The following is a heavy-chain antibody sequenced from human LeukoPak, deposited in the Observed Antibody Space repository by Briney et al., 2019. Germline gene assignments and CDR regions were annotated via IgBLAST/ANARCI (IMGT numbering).Heavy chain of an antibody. V-gene: IGHV4-34*01. J-gene: IGHJ3*02. Sequence: SSETLSLTCAVYGGSFSGYYWSWIRQPPGKGLEWIGEINHSGSTNYNPSLKSRVTISVDTSKNQFSLKLSSVTAADTAVYYCARGLYSSGYHDAFDIWGQGTMVTVSS. CDR3: ARGLYSSGYHDAFDI. CDR2: INHSGST. D-gene: IGHD3-22*01. CDR1: GGSFSGYY.